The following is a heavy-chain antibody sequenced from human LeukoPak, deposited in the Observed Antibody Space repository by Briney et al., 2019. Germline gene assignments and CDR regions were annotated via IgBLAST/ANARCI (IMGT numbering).Heavy chain of an antibody. J-gene: IGHJ4*02. Sequence: GGSLRLSCAASGFTVSSSYMGWVRQPPGKGLEYVSVLYSGGSTYYADSVKGRFSISRDNSKNTLYLQMNSLRAEDTAVYYCASGAASISVAGFFDHWGQGTLVTVSS. CDR3: ASGAASISVAGFFDH. D-gene: IGHD6-19*01. V-gene: IGHV3-53*01. CDR2: LYSGGST. CDR1: GFTVSSSY.